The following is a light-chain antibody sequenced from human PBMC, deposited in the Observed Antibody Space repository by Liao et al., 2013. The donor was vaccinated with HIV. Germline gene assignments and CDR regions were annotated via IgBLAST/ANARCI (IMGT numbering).Light chain of an antibody. CDR3: QAWDSSVL. CDR1: NLGDGY. Sequence: SYDLTQPPSVSVSPGQTATITCSGENLGDGYASWYQQKPGQSPVLILYQDNKRPSGIPERFSGSNSGNTATLTIRGTQAVDEADYYCQAWDSSVLFGGGTEXDRP. CDR2: QDN. J-gene: IGLJ2*01. V-gene: IGLV3-1*01.